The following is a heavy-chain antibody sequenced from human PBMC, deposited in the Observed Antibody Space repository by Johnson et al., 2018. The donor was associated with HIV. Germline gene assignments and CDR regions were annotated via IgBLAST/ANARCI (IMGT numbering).Heavy chain of an antibody. CDR2: IRYDGSSK. J-gene: IGHJ3*02. Sequence: QVQLVESGGGVVQPGGSLRLSCAASAFNFNTYGMDWVRQAPGTGLEWVAFIRYDGSSKYYADSLKGRFTVSRDNSKNTLYLQMNSLRAGDTAVYYCVRRFYDSSAFDIWGQGTLVTVSS. D-gene: IGHD3-22*01. V-gene: IGHV3-30*02. CDR3: VRRFYDSSAFDI. CDR1: AFNFNTYG.